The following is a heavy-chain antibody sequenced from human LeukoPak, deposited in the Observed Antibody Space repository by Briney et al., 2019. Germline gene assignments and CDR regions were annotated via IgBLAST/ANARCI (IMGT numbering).Heavy chain of an antibody. J-gene: IGHJ6*02. V-gene: IGHV1-69*04. CDR2: IIPIFGIA. CDR3: ARVPDCTNGVCYSQYYYYGMDV. Sequence: GASVKVSCKASVGTFSSYAISWVRQAPGQGLEWMGRIIPIFGIANYAQKFQGRVTITADKSTSTAYMELSSLRSEDTAVYYCARVPDCTNGVCYSQYYYYGMDVWGQGTTVTVSS. CDR1: VGTFSSYA. D-gene: IGHD2-8*01.